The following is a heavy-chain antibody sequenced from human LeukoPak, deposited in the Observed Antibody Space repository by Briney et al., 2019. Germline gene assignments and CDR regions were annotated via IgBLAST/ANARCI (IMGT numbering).Heavy chain of an antibody. CDR2: INHSGST. V-gene: IGHV4-34*01. CDR1: GGSFSGYY. D-gene: IGHD6-13*01. J-gene: IGHJ3*02. Sequence: PSETLSLTCAVYGGSFSGYYWSWIRQPPGKGLEWIGEINHSGSTNYNPSLKSRVTISVDTSKNQFSLKLSPVTAADTAVYYCARGQPPRDAFDIWGQGTMVTVSS. CDR3: ARGQPPRDAFDI.